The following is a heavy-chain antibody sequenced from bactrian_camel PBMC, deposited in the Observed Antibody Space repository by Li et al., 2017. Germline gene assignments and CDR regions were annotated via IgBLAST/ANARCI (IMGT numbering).Heavy chain of an antibody. CDR1: GYTSSDFC. CDR3: AADEMGCIENVY. D-gene: IGHD1*01. CDR2: IDSDGST. J-gene: IGHJ4*01. Sequence: HVQLVESGGGSVQAGGSLTLSCAVSGYTSSDFCMGWFRQAPGKEREGVARIDSDGSTAYGDSVKGRFTISKDNAKNTLYLQMNSLKPEDTAMYYCAADEMGCIENVYRGQGTQVTVS. V-gene: IGHV3S6*01.